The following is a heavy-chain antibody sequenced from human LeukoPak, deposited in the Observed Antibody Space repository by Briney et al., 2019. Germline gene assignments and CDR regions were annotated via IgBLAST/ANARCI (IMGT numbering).Heavy chain of an antibody. CDR3: ARENMGGDGYRDAFDI. CDR2: INPSGGST. J-gene: IGHJ3*02. CDR1: GYTFTSYY. Sequence: ASVTVSCKASGYTFTSYYMHWVRQAPGQGLEWMGIINPSGGSTSYAQRFQGRVTMTRDTSTSTVYMELSSLRSEDTAVYYCARENMGGDGYRDAFDIWGQGTMVTVSS. D-gene: IGHD5-24*01. V-gene: IGHV1-46*01.